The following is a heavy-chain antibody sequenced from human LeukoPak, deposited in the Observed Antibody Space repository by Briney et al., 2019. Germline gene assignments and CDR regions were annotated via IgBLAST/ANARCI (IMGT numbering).Heavy chain of an antibody. CDR2: IYDTGST. D-gene: IGHD2-15*01. CDR3: AREWCSGGSCFIDY. V-gene: IGHV4-59*01. J-gene: IGHJ4*02. CDR1: GGSINSYY. Sequence: SETLSLTCTVSGGSINSYYWSWIRQPPGKGLEWIGYIYDTGSTNYNPSLKSRVTISVDTSKNQFSLKLSSVTAADTAVYYCAREWCSGGSCFIDYWGQGTLVTVSS.